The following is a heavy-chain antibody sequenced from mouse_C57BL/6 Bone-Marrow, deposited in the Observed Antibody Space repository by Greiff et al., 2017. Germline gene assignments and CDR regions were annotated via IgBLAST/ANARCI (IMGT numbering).Heavy chain of an antibody. V-gene: IGHV5-12*01. J-gene: IGHJ3*01. CDR3: ARRGSSGYGDWFAC. CDR2: ISNGGGST. Sequence: EVMLVESGGGLVQPGGSLKLSCAASGFTFSDYYMYWVRQTPEKRLEWVAYISNGGGSTYYPDTVKGRFTISRDNAKNTLYLQMSRLKSEDTAMYYCARRGSSGYGDWFACWGQGTLVTVSA. CDR1: GFTFSDYY. D-gene: IGHD3-2*02.